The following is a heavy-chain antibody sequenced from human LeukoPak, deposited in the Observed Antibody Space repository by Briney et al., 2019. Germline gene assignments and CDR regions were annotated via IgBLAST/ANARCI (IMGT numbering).Heavy chain of an antibody. D-gene: IGHD6-19*01. J-gene: IGHJ4*02. CDR1: GGSISSYY. CDR3: ARQRIAVTFDY. V-gene: IGHV4-59*08. CDR2: IYYSGST. Sequence: SETLSLTCTVSGGSISSYYWSWIRQPPGKGLEWIGYIYYSGSTSYSPSLTSRVTISVDTSKNQLSLRLTSVTAADTAVYYCARQRIAVTFDYWGQGTLVTVSS.